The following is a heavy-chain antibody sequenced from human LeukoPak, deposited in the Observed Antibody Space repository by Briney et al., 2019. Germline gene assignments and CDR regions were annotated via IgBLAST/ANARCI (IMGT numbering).Heavy chain of an antibody. CDR1: GFTFSDYY. CDR3: AREDVGWLASYAFDI. D-gene: IGHD1-26*01. Sequence: TGGSLRLSCAASGFTFSDYYMSWIRQAPGKGLEWVSYISSSGSTIYYADSVKGRFTISRDNAKNSLYLQMNSLRAEDTAVYYCAREDVGWLASYAFDIWGQGTMVTVSS. CDR2: ISSSGSTI. V-gene: IGHV3-11*01. J-gene: IGHJ3*02.